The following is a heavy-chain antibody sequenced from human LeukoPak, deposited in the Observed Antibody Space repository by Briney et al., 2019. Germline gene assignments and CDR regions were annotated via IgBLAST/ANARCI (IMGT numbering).Heavy chain of an antibody. CDR1: GGTFSSYA. Sequence: ASVKVSCKASGGTFSSYAISWVRQAPGQGLEWMGRIIPIFGTANYAQKFQGRVTITTDESTSTAYMELSSLRSEDTAVYYCARTKYPYYDFWSGYFDYWGQGTLVTVSS. D-gene: IGHD3-3*01. CDR2: IIPIFGTA. V-gene: IGHV1-69*05. CDR3: ARTKYPYYDFWSGYFDY. J-gene: IGHJ4*02.